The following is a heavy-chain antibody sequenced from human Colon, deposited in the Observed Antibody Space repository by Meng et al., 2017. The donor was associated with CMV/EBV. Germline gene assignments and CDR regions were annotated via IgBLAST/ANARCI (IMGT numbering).Heavy chain of an antibody. CDR2: ISSDGSST. CDR1: GFTSSSYW. J-gene: IGHJ4*02. CDR3: ARDARGSYYFDY. Sequence: GESLKISCTASGFTSSSYWLHWVRQVPGKGLVWVSRISSDGSSTYYADSVKGRFTISRDNAKNTLYLQMNSLRAEDTAVYYCARDARGSYYFDYWGQGTLVTVSS. V-gene: IGHV3-74*01. D-gene: IGHD1-26*01.